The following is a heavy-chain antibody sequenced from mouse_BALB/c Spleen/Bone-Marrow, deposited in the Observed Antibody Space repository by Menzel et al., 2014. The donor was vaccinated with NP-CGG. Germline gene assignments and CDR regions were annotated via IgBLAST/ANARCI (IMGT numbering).Heavy chain of an antibody. D-gene: IGHD1-1*01. V-gene: IGHV4-1*02. CDR1: GFDFRGYW. J-gene: IGHJ1*01. Sequence: EVQVVESGGGLVQPGGSLKLSCAASGFDFRGYWMSWVRQAPEKGLEWIGEINPDSNTINYTPSLKDKFIISRDNAKNTLYLQMSKVRSENTALYYCARLNYYGNLFVWGAGTMVTVSS. CDR2: INPDSNTI. CDR3: ARLNYYGNLFV.